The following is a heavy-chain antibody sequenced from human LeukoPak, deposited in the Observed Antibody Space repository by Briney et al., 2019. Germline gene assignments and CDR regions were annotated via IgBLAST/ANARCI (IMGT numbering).Heavy chain of an antibody. J-gene: IGHJ4*02. CDR2: IHYDSTTE. V-gene: IGHV3-30*02. CDR3: AKDSNWAIDY. D-gene: IGHD7-27*01. CDR1: RFTFSSYS. Sequence: GGSLRLSCAASRFTFSSYSMNWVRQAPGKGLEWVAYIHYDSTTEDYADSVQGRFTISRDNSKNTLFLQMNNLRVEDMAVLYCAKDSNWAIDYWGQGTLVTVSS.